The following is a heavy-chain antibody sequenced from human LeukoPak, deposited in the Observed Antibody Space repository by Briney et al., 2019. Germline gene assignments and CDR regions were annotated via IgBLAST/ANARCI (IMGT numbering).Heavy chain of an antibody. CDR3: ARGRFSYDSSTYYLDY. CDR2: IWHDGSNE. Sequence: GGSLRLSCAASGFTFSRHGMHWVRQAPGKGLGWVAVIWHDGSNEYYAESVKGRFSISRDNSKNTLYLQMNSLSAEDTAVYFCARGRFSYDSSTYYLDYWGQGTLVTVSS. D-gene: IGHD3-22*01. CDR1: GFTFSRHG. V-gene: IGHV3-33*01. J-gene: IGHJ4*02.